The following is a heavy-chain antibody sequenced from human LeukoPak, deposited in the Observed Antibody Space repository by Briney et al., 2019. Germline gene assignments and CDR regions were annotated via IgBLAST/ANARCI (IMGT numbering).Heavy chain of an antibody. V-gene: IGHV3-15*01. J-gene: IGHJ3*02. CDR1: GFTFSNAW. D-gene: IGHD6-13*01. CDR3: TTVFGSSWYGGAFDI. CDR2: IKSKTDGGTT. Sequence: NAGGSLRLSCAASGFTFSNAWMSWVRQAPWKGLEWVGRIKSKTDGGTTDYAAPVKGRFTISRDDSKNTLYLQMNSLKTEDTAVYYYTTVFGSSWYGGAFDIWGQGTMVTVSS.